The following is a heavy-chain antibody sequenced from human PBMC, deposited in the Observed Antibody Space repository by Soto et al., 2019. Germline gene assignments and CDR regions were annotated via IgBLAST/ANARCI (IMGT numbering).Heavy chain of an antibody. V-gene: IGHV2-5*02. CDR2: IYWDDDK. D-gene: IGHD3-3*01. Sequence: SGPTLVNPTQTLTLTCTFSGFSLNTTGEGVGWIRQPPGKALEWLALIYWDDDKRYSPSLKRRLTITKDTSKNQVVLTMTNMDPVDTATYFCAHIPFGFLEWLRGDYFDYWGQGTLVTVSS. J-gene: IGHJ4*02. CDR1: GFSLNTTGEG. CDR3: AHIPFGFLEWLRGDYFDY.